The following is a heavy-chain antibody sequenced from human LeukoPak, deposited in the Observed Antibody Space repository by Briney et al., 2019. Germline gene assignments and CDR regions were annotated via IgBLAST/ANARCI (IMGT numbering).Heavy chain of an antibody. J-gene: IGHJ5*02. V-gene: IGHV4-34*01. D-gene: IGHD3-22*01. Sequence: SETLSLTCAVYGGSFSGYYWSWIRQPPGKGLEWIGEINHSGSTNYNPSLKSRVTIPVDTSKNQFSLKLSSVTAADTAVYYCARARDSSGYYYTWGQGTLVTVSS. CDR1: GGSFSGYY. CDR3: ARARDSSGYYYT. CDR2: INHSGST.